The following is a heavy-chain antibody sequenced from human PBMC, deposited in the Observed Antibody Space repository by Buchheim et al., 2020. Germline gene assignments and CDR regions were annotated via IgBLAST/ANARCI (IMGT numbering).Heavy chain of an antibody. J-gene: IGHJ4*02. Sequence: VQLVESGGGLVKPGGSLRLSCAASGLTFIYAWMTWVRQAPGKGLEWVARIRSKRGGGTTDYSPPVSGISSITRDDSQNPLYLQMNSLKTEDTVLYYCAKVKTWHSHGNLGDLNHWGQGTL. D-gene: IGHD2-21*01. CDR1: GLTFIYAW. CDR2: IRSKRGGGTT. V-gene: IGHV3-15*01. CDR3: AKVKTWHSHGNLGDLNH.